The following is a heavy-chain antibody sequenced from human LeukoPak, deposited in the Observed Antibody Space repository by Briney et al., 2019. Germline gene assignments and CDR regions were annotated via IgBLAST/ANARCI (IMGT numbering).Heavy chain of an antibody. V-gene: IGHV3-64*01. D-gene: IGHD5-18*01. CDR2: ISSNGGST. CDR1: GYTFTGYY. Sequence: SCKASGYTFTGYYMHWVRQAPGKGLEYVSAISSNGGSTYYANSVKGRFTISRGNSKNTLYLQMGSLRAEDMAVYYCARDLQVDTAMVTNYGMDVWGQGTTVTVSS. CDR3: ARDLQVDTAMVTNYGMDV. J-gene: IGHJ6*02.